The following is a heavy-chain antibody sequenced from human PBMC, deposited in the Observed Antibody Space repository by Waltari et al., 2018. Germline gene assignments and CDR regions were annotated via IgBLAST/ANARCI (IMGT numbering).Heavy chain of an antibody. D-gene: IGHD2-8*02. CDR1: GFAFSRYG. CDR2: ISGGGGTT. Sequence: EVQLLESGGGLVQPGGSLRLSCSAAGFAFSRYGMTWVRQAPGKGLEWVSSISGGGGTTYYADSVKGRFTFSRDNSQNTLYLQMNSLGAEDTAVYYCARGTSGPDNWGQGTLVIVSS. CDR3: ARGTSGPDN. J-gene: IGHJ4*02. V-gene: IGHV3-23*01.